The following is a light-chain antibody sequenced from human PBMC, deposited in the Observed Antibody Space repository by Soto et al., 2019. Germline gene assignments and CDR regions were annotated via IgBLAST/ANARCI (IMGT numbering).Light chain of an antibody. CDR1: GTDVGQYNY. CDR3: SSYAGSSTFVV. J-gene: IGLJ2*01. V-gene: IGLV2-8*01. Sequence: QSALTQPPSASGSPGQSVTISCTGAGTDVGQYNYVSWYQQHPGKAPKLLIHHVSRRPSGVPARFSGSKSGNTASLTVSGLQTEDEADYYCSSYAGSSTFVVFGGGTKLTVL. CDR2: HVS.